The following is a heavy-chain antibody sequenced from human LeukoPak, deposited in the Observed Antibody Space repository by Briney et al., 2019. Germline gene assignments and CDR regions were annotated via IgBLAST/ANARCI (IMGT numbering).Heavy chain of an antibody. D-gene: IGHD5-12*01. CDR2: INHSGST. CDR1: GGSFSGYY. CDR3: ASRGYSGYDFALYFDY. Sequence: PSETLSLTCAVYGGSFSGYYWSWIRQPPGKGLEWIGEINHSGSTNYNPSLKSRVTISVDTSKNQFSLKLSSVTAADTAVYYCASRGYSGYDFALYFDYWGQGTLVTVSS. J-gene: IGHJ4*02. V-gene: IGHV4-34*01.